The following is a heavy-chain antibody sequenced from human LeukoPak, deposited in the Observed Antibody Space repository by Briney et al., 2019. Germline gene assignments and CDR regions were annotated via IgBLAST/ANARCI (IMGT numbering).Heavy chain of an antibody. J-gene: IGHJ4*02. CDR3: AKRSSPYYFDY. Sequence: GGSLRLSCAASGFIFSDYGMHWVRQAPGKGLEWVAFIRNDVSNKYYADSVKGRFTISRDNSKNTLYLQMKSLRAEDTAVYFCAKRSSPYYFDYWGQGTLVTVSS. CDR1: GFIFSDYG. V-gene: IGHV3-30*02. CDR2: IRNDVSNK.